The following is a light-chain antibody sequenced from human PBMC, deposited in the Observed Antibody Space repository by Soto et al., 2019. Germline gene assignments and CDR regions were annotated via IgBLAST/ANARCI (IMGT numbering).Light chain of an antibody. CDR1: SSDVGSYNL. CDR2: EVT. V-gene: IGLV2-23*02. J-gene: IGLJ1*01. Sequence: QSALTQPASVSGTPGQSITISCSGTSSDVGSYNLVSWYQQYPGKAPKLMIYEVTKRPSGVSYRFSGSKSDNTASLTISGLQAEDEADYYCCSYAGGSCDVFGTGTKLTVL. CDR3: CSYAGGSCDV.